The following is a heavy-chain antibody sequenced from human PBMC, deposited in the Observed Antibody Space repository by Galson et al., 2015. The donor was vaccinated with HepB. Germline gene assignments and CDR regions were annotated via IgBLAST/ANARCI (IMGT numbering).Heavy chain of an antibody. CDR1: GFTFRSYG. V-gene: IGHV3-30*03. CDR3: ARDTAIFGVGNWYFDL. CDR2: LAHDGSNR. Sequence: SLRLSCAASGFTFRSYGMHWVRQAPGKGLEWVAALAHDGSNRQYADSVKGRFTISRDNSKNTLYLQMNSLRAEDTAVYYCARDTAIFGVGNWYFDLWGRGTQATVSS. J-gene: IGHJ2*01. D-gene: IGHD3-3*01.